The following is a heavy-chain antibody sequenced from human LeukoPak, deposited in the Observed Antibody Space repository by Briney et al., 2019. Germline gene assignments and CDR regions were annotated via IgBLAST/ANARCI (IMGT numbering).Heavy chain of an antibody. D-gene: IGHD5-24*01. CDR3: ARRDGYDSTTFDY. CDR2: IYPGDSDT. J-gene: IGHJ4*02. V-gene: IGHV5-51*07. CDR1: GYSFSSYW. Sequence: GASLKISCKGSGYSFSSYWIGWVHQMPGKGLEWMGIIYPGDSDTRYSPSFQGQVTISADKSISTAYLQWSILKASDTAMYYCARRDGYDSTTFDYWGQGTLVTVSS.